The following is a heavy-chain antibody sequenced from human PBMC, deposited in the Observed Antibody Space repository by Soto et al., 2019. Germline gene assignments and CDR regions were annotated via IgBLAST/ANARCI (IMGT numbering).Heavy chain of an antibody. CDR3: AKDLGGSYPERYYYYGMDI. D-gene: IGHD1-26*01. J-gene: IGHJ6*02. CDR2: ISYDGSTK. Sequence: QVQLVESGGGVVQPGRSQRLSCAASGFTFSPYGMHWVRQAPGKGLEWVAVISYDGSTKYYADSVKGRFTISRDNSNNTLYLQMNSLRADDTAVYYCAKDLGGSYPERYYYYGMDIWGQGTTVTVSS. V-gene: IGHV3-30*18. CDR1: GFTFSPYG.